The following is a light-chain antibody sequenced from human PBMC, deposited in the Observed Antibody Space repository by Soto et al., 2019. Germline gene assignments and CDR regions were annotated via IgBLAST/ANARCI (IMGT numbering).Light chain of an antibody. J-gene: IGLJ2*01. V-gene: IGLV1-40*01. CDR3: QSYDSSLSGVI. CDR1: SSNIGSGYD. CDR2: DTN. Sequence: QSVLKQPPSVSGAPGESVTISCTGSSSNIGSGYDVHWYQQLPGTAPKLLIYDTNNRPSGVPDRFSGSKSGTSASLAITGLQVEDEADYYCQSYDSSLSGVIFGGGTKLTVL.